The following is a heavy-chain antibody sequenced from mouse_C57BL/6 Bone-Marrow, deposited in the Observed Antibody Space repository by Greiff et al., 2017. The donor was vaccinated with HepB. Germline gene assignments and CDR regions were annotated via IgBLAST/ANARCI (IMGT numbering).Heavy chain of an antibody. Sequence: EVQLQESGGGLVKPGGSLKLSCAASGFTFSDYGMHWVRQAPEKGLEWVAYISSGSSTIYYADTVKGRFTISRDNAKNTLFLQMTSLRSEDTAMYYCARGGYYHYAMDYWSQGTSVTVSS. CDR3: ARGGYYHYAMDY. D-gene: IGHD2-3*01. CDR2: ISSGSSTI. V-gene: IGHV5-17*01. CDR1: GFTFSDYG. J-gene: IGHJ4*01.